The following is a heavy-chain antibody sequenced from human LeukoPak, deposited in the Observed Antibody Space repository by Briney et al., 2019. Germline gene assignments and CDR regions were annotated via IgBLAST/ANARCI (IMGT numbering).Heavy chain of an antibody. J-gene: IGHJ2*01. CDR2: ISGSGGST. Sequence: GGSPRLSCAASGFTFSSYAMSWVRQAPGKGLEWVSAISGSGGSTYYADSVKGRFTISRDNSKNTLYLQMSGLRAEDTAVYYCAKNGGGGYYYYWYFDLWGRGTLVTVSS. CDR1: GFTFSSYA. D-gene: IGHD3-22*01. V-gene: IGHV3-23*01. CDR3: AKNGGGGYYYYWYFDL.